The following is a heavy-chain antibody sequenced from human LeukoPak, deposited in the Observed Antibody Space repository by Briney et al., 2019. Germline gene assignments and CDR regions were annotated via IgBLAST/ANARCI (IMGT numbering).Heavy chain of an antibody. D-gene: IGHD3-10*01. CDR2: IYYSGYT. Sequence: SETLSLTCTVSGGSISSYYWSWIRQLPGKGLEWIGYIYYSGYTNYNPSLKSRVTISVDTSKNQFSLKMRSVTAADTAVYYCARTTMVRGTYYMDVWGKGTTVTISS. CDR1: GGSISSYY. J-gene: IGHJ6*03. V-gene: IGHV4-59*12. CDR3: ARTTMVRGTYYMDV.